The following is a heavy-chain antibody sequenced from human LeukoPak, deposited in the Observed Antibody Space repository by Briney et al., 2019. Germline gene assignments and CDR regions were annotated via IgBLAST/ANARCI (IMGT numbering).Heavy chain of an antibody. CDR2: ISWNSGSI. D-gene: IGHD6-13*01. CDR3: ATSTAAAGTD. CDR1: GFTFDDYA. J-gene: IGHJ4*02. V-gene: IGHV3-9*01. Sequence: GGSLRLSCEASGFTFDDYAMHWVRQAPGKGLEWVSGISWNSGSIGYADSVKGRFTISRDNAQNSLYLQMNSLRAEDTAIYYCATSTAAAGTDWGQGTLVTVSS.